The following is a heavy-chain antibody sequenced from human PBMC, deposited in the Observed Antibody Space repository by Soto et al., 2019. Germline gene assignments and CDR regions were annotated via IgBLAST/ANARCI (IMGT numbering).Heavy chain of an antibody. J-gene: IGHJ4*02. V-gene: IGHV3-7*05. CDR2: INEDGSEK. CDR3: ASNTMGELPPRS. Sequence: GGSLRLSCAASGFTFSRYWMNWVRQAPGKGLEWVANINEDGSEKNYVDSVRGRFTISRDNAKNTVYLYMASLRAEDTAVFYCASNTMGELPPRSGGQGTLVTVSS. CDR1: GFTFSRYW. D-gene: IGHD1-26*01.